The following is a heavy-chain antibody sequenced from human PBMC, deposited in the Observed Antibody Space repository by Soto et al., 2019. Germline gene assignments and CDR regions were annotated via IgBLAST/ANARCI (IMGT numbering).Heavy chain of an antibody. D-gene: IGHD6-19*01. CDR1: GGSISTYY. V-gene: IGHV4-59*01. CDR2: ISYSGST. Sequence: PSETLSLTCTVSGGSISTYYWTWIRQPPGKGLEWIGYISYSGSTNYNPSLKSRVTISVDTSKNQFSLKVNSVTAADTAVYYCARRLFGSGWTLDSWGQGALVTVSS. CDR3: ARRLFGSGWTLDS. J-gene: IGHJ4*02.